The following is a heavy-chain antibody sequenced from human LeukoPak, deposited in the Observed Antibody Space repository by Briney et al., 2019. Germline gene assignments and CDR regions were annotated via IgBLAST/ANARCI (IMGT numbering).Heavy chain of an antibody. CDR2: ISYDGSNK. V-gene: IGHV3-30*18. Sequence: GGSLRLSCAASGFTFSSYGMHWVRQAPGKGLEWVAVISYDGSNKYYADSVKGRFTISRDNSKNTLYLQMNSLRAEDTAVYYCAKDGKEILRFSEWLSRTDYGMDVWGQGTTVTVSS. CDR1: GFTFSSYG. D-gene: IGHD3-3*01. CDR3: AKDGKEILRFSEWLSRTDYGMDV. J-gene: IGHJ6*02.